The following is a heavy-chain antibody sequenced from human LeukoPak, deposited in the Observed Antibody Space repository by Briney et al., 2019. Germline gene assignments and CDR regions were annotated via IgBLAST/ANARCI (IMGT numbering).Heavy chain of an antibody. J-gene: IGHJ4*02. CDR3: ARAPRAMVSILDN. D-gene: IGHD5-18*01. V-gene: IGHV3-30-3*01. Sequence: GGSLRLSCAASGFTFSYYAMHWVRQAPGKGPEWVGIISKDENEKKYADSVKGRFTISRDNSKNTLFLQMNGLRPEDTAVYYCARAPRAMVSILDNWGQGALVTVSS. CDR2: ISKDENEK. CDR1: GFTFSYYA.